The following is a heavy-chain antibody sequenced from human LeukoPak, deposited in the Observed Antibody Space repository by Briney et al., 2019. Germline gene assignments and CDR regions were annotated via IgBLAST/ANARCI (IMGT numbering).Heavy chain of an antibody. Sequence: RGSLRLSCAASGFTFSTHAMSWVRQAPGKGLEWVSSISSSGGSTYYADSVKGRFTISRDNSKNSLYLQMNSLRAEDTAVYYCAREGIRESGAFDIWGQGTMVTVSS. CDR3: AREGIRESGAFDI. J-gene: IGHJ3*02. CDR1: GFTFSTHA. V-gene: IGHV3-23*01. CDR2: ISSSGGST.